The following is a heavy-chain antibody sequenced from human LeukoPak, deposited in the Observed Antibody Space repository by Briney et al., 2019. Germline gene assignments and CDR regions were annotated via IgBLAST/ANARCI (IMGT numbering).Heavy chain of an antibody. J-gene: IGHJ4*02. CDR2: IYYSGST. D-gene: IGHD5-18*01. CDR1: GGSISSYY. CDR3: AHYGYEASSDY. Sequence: SETLSLTCTVSGGSISSYYWSWIRQPPGKGLEWIGYIYYSGSTNYNPSLKSRVTISVDTSKNQFSLKLSSVTAADTAVYYCAHYGYEASSDYWGQGTLVTVSS. V-gene: IGHV4-59*12.